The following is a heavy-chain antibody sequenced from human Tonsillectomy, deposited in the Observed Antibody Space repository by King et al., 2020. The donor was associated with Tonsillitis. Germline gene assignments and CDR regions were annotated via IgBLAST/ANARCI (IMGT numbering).Heavy chain of an antibody. D-gene: IGHD2-2*01. CDR3: ARGGYCGTTSCYGEYAMDF. CDR1: GGSISSGDYS. CDR2: IYYSGST. Sequence: QLQESGPGLVKPSQTLFLTCAVSGGSISSGDYSWSCIRQPPGKGLEWIGYIYYSGSTYYNPSLKSRVTMSVDTSKNQFSLRLSSVTAADTAVDYCARGGYCGTTSCYGEYAMDFWGQGTTVTVSS. V-gene: IGHV4-30-4*07. J-gene: IGHJ6*02.